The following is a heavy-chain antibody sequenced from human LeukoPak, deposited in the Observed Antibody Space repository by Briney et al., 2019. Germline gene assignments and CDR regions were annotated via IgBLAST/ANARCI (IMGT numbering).Heavy chain of an antibody. CDR3: AKSMTTGYYDAFDI. V-gene: IGHV3-33*06. J-gene: IGHJ3*02. CDR2: IWYDGSNK. CDR1: GFTFSSYG. D-gene: IGHD3-9*01. Sequence: GGSLRLSCAASGFTFSSYGMHWVRQAPGKGLEWVAVIWYDGSNKYYADSVKGRFTISRDNSKNTLYLQMNSLRAEDTAVYYCAKSMTTGYYDAFDIWGQGTMVTVSS.